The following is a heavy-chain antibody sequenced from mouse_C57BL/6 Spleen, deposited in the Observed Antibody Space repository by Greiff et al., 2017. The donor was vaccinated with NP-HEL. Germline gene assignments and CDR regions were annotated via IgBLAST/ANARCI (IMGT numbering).Heavy chain of an antibody. D-gene: IGHD1-1*01. CDR3: GRIYGSSLYAMDY. CDR2: ISSGSSTI. J-gene: IGHJ4*01. Sequence: EVKLMESGGGLVKPGGSLKLSCAASGFTFSDSGMHWVRQAPEKGLEWVAYISSGSSTIYYADTVQGRFPISTDNATNTLFLQRTSLRSEDAAMYYGGRIYGSSLYAMDYWGQGTSVTVSS. V-gene: IGHV5-17*01. CDR1: GFTFSDSG.